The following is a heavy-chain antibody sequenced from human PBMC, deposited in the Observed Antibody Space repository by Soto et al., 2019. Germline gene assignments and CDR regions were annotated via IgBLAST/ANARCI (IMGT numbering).Heavy chain of an antibody. V-gene: IGHV3-33*01. CDR2: IWYDGSNK. D-gene: IGHD2-15*01. J-gene: IGHJ4*02. CDR3: ARDPTYCSGGSCYSFDY. CDR1: GFTFSSYG. Sequence: GGSLRLSCAASGFTFSSYGMHWVRQAPGKGLEWVAVIWYDGSNKYYADSVKGRFTISRDNSKNTLYLQMNSLRAEDTAVYYCARDPTYCSGGSCYSFDYWGQGTLVTVSS.